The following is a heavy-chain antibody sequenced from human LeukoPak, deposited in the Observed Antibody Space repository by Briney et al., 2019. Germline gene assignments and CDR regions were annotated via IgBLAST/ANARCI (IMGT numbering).Heavy chain of an antibody. CDR1: GFTLSNHW. CDR2: ISGDEIWT. J-gene: IGHJ3*02. V-gene: IGHV3-74*01. D-gene: IGHD3-22*01. Sequence: GGSLRLSCAASGFTLSNHWMHWVRQVPGKGLVWVSRISGDEIWTSYADSVKGRFIISRGNAKDTLYLQMNSLRTEDTAVYYCAREYNSGPKQTDAFDIWGQGTMVTVSS. CDR3: AREYNSGPKQTDAFDI.